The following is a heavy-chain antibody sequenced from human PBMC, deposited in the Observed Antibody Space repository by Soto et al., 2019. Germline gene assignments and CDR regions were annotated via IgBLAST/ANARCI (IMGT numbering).Heavy chain of an antibody. J-gene: IGHJ5*01. CDR1: GYIFASNG. CDR3: ARDSGDRCFDS. V-gene: IGHV1-18*01. D-gene: IGHD3-10*01. CDR2: ISIDNGNT. Sequence: QVQLVQSGAEVMKTGASVRVSCKASGYIFASNGITWVRQAPGQGLEWMGWISIDNGNTKYGEKFEGRVTMTTDTSTSTTYMEVRSLRSDDTAMYYCARDSGDRCFDSWGQGTMVTVSS.